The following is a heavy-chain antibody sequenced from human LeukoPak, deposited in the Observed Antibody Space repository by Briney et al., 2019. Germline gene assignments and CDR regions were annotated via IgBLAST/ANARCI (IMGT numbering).Heavy chain of an antibody. V-gene: IGHV5-51*01. CDR1: GYSFTSHW. D-gene: IGHD3-10*01. CDR3: AVINHPDGRVY. CDR2: IYAGNSDA. Sequence: GESLKISCKGFGYSFTSHWIGWVRQLPGKGLEWTAIIYAGNSDAKYSPSFQGQVSISTDRSISTAYLHWSSLKASDTAIYYCAVINHPDGRVYWGQGTLVTVSS. J-gene: IGHJ4*02.